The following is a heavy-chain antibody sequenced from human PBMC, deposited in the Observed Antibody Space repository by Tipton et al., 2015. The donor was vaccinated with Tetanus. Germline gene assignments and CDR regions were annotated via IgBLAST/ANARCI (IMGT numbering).Heavy chain of an antibody. D-gene: IGHD6-13*01. CDR2: FYYSGST. Sequence: LRLSCTVSGDSISSSSYYWGWIRQPPGKGLEWIGSFYYSGSTYYNPSLKSRVTISVDTSKNQFSLKLRPVTAADTAVYYCARGQAAGFTVGYYYYYYGMDVWGQGTTVTVSS. V-gene: IGHV4-39*01. CDR3: ARGQAAGFTVGYYYYYYGMDV. CDR1: GDSISSSSYY. J-gene: IGHJ6*02.